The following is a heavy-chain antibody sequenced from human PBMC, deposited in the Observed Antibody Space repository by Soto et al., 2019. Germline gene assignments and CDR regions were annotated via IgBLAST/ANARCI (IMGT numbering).Heavy chain of an antibody. J-gene: IGHJ2*01. CDR1: GFTFSNYW. V-gene: IGHV3-7*01. CDR2: INPDGSEK. Sequence: EVQLVESGVGLVQPGESLRLSCAASGFTFSNYWMTWVRQAPGKGLEGGANINPDGSEKYYVDSVKCRLTISRDNVKNSLYLQMNSLRAEDTSLYYCVRARVYLWGGGTLVTVSS. CDR3: VRARVYL.